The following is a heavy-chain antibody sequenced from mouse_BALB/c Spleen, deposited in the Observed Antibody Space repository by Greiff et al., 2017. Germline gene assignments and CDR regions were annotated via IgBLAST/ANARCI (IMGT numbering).Heavy chain of an antibody. CDR3: ARHEDSDY. CDR1: GFAFSSYD. Sequence: EVQVVESGGGLVKPGGSLKLSCAASGFAFSSYDMSWVRQTPEKRLEWVAYISSGGGSTYYPDTVKGRFTISRDNAKNTLYLQMSSLKSEDTAMYYCARHEDSDYWGQGTSVTVSS. J-gene: IGHJ4*01. V-gene: IGHV5-12-1*01. CDR2: ISSGGGST.